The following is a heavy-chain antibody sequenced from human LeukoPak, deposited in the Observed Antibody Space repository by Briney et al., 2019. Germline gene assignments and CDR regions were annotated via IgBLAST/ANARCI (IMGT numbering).Heavy chain of an antibody. CDR1: GFTFSSYW. J-gene: IGHJ4*02. D-gene: IGHD3-22*01. V-gene: IGHV3-7*01. CDR3: ARGDRGYYDSSGFDY. Sequence: GGSLRLSCAASGFTFSSYWMSWVRQAPGKGLEWVGNIKQDGSEKYYVDSVKGRFTISRDNAKNSLYLQMSSLRAEDTAVYYCARGDRGYYDSSGFDYWGQGTLVTVSS. CDR2: IKQDGSEK.